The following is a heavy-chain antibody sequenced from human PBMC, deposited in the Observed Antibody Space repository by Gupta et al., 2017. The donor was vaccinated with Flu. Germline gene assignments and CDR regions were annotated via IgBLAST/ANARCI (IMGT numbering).Heavy chain of an antibody. CDR3: AHSGTFSSGTTTDFDP. J-gene: IGHJ5*02. CDR1: GFSLSTSGVG. Sequence: QITLKESGPTLVKPTQTLTLTCTFSGFSLSTSGVGVGWIRQPPGKALEWLALIYWDDDKRYSPSLKSRLTITKDTSKNQVVLTMTNMDPVDTATYYYAHSGTFSSGTTTDFDPWGQGTLVTVSS. V-gene: IGHV2-5*02. CDR2: IYWDDDK. D-gene: IGHD3-10*01.